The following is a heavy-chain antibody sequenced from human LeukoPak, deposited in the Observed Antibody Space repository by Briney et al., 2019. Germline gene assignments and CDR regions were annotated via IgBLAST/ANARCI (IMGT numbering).Heavy chain of an antibody. CDR1: GFNLSYYL. D-gene: IGHD2-21*02. Sequence: GALRLSFAAFGFNLSYYLMEWVRQAPGEGPEWVANIKEDGSETYYVDSVKGRFTISRDNAKDSLFLQMNNLRDEDTAIYYCASYHVVVTFDPWGRGTLVTVSS. CDR2: IKEDGSET. J-gene: IGHJ5*02. V-gene: IGHV3-7*01. CDR3: ASYHVVVTFDP.